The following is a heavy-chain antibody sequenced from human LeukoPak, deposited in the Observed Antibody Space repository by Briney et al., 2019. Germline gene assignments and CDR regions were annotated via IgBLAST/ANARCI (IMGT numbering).Heavy chain of an antibody. D-gene: IGHD2-8*02. Sequence: GESLNISCKGSGYSFTTYWIAWVRQVPGKGLEWMGIIYPGDSDTRYSPSFQGQVTISADKSISTAYLQWSSLKTSDTAMYYCARRRYCTGDTCNPDFDYWGQGTLVSVSS. J-gene: IGHJ4*02. CDR1: GYSFTTYW. CDR2: IYPGDSDT. CDR3: ARRRYCTGDTCNPDFDY. V-gene: IGHV5-51*01.